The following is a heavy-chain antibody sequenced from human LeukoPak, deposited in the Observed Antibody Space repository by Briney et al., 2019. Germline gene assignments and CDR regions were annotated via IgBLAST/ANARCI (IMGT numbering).Heavy chain of an antibody. CDR1: GFTFSSYS. D-gene: IGHD4-23*01. Sequence: PGGSLRLSCAASGFTFSSYSMNWVRQAPGKGLEWVSYISSTSSTIYYADSVKGRFTISRDNAKSSLYLQMNSLRGEDTAVYYCARGKLDGGHWFFDLWGRGTLVTVSS. V-gene: IGHV3-48*01. CDR3: ARGKLDGGHWFFDL. J-gene: IGHJ2*01. CDR2: ISSTSSTI.